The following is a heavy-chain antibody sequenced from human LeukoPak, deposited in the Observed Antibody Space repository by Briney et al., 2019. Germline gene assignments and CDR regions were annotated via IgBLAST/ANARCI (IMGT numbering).Heavy chain of an antibody. V-gene: IGHV1-69-2*01. CDR2: VDPEDGET. D-gene: IGHD3-16*01. CDR3: ATAVGGVRLGELYC. J-gene: IGHJ4*02. CDR1: GYTFTDYY. Sequence: ASVKISCKVSGYTFTDYYMHWVPQAPGKGLEWMGLVDPEDGETIYAEKFQGRVTITADTSTDTAYRELSSLRSEATAVYYCATAVGGVRLGELYCWGQGTLVTVSS.